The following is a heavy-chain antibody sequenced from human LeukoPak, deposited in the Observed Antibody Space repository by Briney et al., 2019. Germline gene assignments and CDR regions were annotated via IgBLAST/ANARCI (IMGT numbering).Heavy chain of an antibody. J-gene: IGHJ4*02. Sequence: ASVKVSCKASGGTFSSYAISWVRQAPGQGLEWMGGIIPIFGTANYAQKFQGRVTITTDESTSTAYMELSSLRSEDTAVYYCASSPGLSNYGDYFDYWGQGTLVTVSS. CDR3: ASSPGLSNYGDYFDY. CDR2: IIPIFGTA. D-gene: IGHD4-11*01. V-gene: IGHV1-69*05. CDR1: GGTFSSYA.